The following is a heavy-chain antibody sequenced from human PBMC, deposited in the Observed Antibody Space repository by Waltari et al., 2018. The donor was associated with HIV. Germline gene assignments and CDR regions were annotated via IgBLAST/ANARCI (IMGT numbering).Heavy chain of an antibody. Sequence: LQSGEASIKPGGALTLSCVASGFVFDSYGLTWVRQTPGKGPIWLASIRGSGTITSYAKSMKGRFTITRDNSKKTLYLKLKSVKVDDTAVYFCAREGRGLLPSAMTKGGGGLDVWGQGTSVTVSS. CDR3: AREGRGLLPSAMTKGGGGLDV. CDR1: GFVFDSYG. D-gene: IGHD2-21*02. V-gene: IGHV3-23*01. J-gene: IGHJ6*02. CDR2: IRGSGTIT.